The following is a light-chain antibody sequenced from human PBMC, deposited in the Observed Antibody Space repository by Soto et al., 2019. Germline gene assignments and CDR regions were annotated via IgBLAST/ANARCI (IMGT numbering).Light chain of an antibody. V-gene: IGKV3-20*01. CDR1: QSISSSY. CDR3: QQFGNSLPWT. Sequence: EIVLTQSPGTLSLSPGERATLSCWASQSISSSYLAWYQQKPGQAPRLLIYGASSRATGSPDRFSGSGSGTDFTLTISRLESEDFAVYYCQQFGNSLPWTFGQGTKVEIK. CDR2: GAS. J-gene: IGKJ1*01.